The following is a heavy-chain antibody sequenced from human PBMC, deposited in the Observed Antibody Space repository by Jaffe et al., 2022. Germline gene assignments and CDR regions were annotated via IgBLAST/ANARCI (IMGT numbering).Heavy chain of an antibody. D-gene: IGHD5-12*01. CDR1: GFTFSSYA. J-gene: IGHJ4*02. CDR2: ISGSGDNT. CDR3: AKVSLSSGYDLDY. V-gene: IGHV3-23*01. Sequence: EVQLLESGGDLVQAGGSLRLSCAASGFTFSSYAMSWVRQAPGKGLEWVSAISGSGDNTYYADSVKGRFTISRDNSKNTLYLQMNSLRAEDTAVYYCAKVSLSSGYDLDYWGQGTLVTVSS.